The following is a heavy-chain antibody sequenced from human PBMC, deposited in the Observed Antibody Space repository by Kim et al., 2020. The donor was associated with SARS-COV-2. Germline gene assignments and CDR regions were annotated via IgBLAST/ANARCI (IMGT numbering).Heavy chain of an antibody. V-gene: IGHV4-39*07. CDR1: GGSVSSVSYY. CDR3: VRAWNTEMVNY. CDR2: LHYTGST. J-gene: IGHJ4*02. D-gene: IGHD5-18*01. Sequence: SETLSLTCTVSGGSVSSVSYYWGWIRQPPGKGLEWIASLHYTGSTYYNPSLRSRVTISVDTSKNRFSLNLYSVSAADTAVYSCVRAWNTEMVNYWGQGT.